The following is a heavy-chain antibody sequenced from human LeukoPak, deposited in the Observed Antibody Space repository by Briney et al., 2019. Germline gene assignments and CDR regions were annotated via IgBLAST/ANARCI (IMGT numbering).Heavy chain of an antibody. V-gene: IGHV4-34*01. CDR1: GGSFSGYY. J-gene: IGHJ4*02. CDR2: INHSGST. Sequence: SGTLSLTCAVYGGSFSGYYWSWIRQPPGKGLEWIGEINHSGSTNYNPSLKSRVTISVDTSKNQFSLKLSSVTAADTAVYYCARGPDYYDSSGSFDYWGQGTLVTVSS. D-gene: IGHD3-22*01. CDR3: ARGPDYYDSSGSFDY.